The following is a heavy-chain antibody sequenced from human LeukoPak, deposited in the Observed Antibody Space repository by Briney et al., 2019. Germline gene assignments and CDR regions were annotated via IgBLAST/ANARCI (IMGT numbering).Heavy chain of an antibody. V-gene: IGHV4-59*08. J-gene: IGHJ3*02. CDR1: GGSISSYY. CDR3: ARPDCSGGSCGAFDI. D-gene: IGHD2-15*01. CDR2: IYYSGST. Sequence: SETLSLTCTVSGGSISSYYWSWIRQPPGKGLEWIGYIYYSGSTNYNPSLKSRVTISVDTSKNQFSLKLSSVTAADTAVYYCARPDCSGGSCGAFDIWGQGTMVTVSS.